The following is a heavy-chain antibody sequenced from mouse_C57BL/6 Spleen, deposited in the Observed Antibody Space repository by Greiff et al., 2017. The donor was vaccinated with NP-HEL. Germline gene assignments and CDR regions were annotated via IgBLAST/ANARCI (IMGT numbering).Heavy chain of an antibody. Sequence: SCSSYWMHWVKQRPGQGLEWIGEIDPSDSYTNYNQKFKGKSTLTVDKSSSTAYMQLSSLTSEDSAVYYCALNWSGFAYWGQGTLVTVSA. D-gene: IGHD4-1*02. CDR2: IDPSDSYT. V-gene: IGHV1-69*01. CDR3: ALNWSGFAY. J-gene: IGHJ3*01. CDR1: SCSSYW.